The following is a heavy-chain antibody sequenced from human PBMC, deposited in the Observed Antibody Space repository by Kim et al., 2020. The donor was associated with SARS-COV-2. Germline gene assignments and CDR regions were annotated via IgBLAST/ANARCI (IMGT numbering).Heavy chain of an antibody. Sequence: GGSLRLSCAASGFTFSSYAMHWVRQAPGKGLEWVAVISYDASNKYYADSVKGRFTISRDNSKNTLYLQMNSLRAEDTAVYYCASLSSGWLFSGGPLFDYWGQGTLVTVSS. CDR3: ASLSSGWLFSGGPLFDY. J-gene: IGHJ4*02. CDR2: ISYDASNK. D-gene: IGHD6-19*01. CDR1: GFTFSSYA. V-gene: IGHV3-30*04.